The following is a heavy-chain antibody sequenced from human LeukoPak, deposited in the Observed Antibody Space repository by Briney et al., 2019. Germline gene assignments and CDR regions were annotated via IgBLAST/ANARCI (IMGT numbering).Heavy chain of an antibody. CDR3: ATTRPYGTTWAGAFED. D-gene: IGHD5-24*01. J-gene: IGHJ4*01. CDR2: VSFRGGT. V-gene: IGHV3-23*01. Sequence: PGGSLRLSCAASGFILSSHGMSWVRQVPGKRLEWVSTVSFRGGTYYTDSVKGRFSTSRDNSKNTLLLQMNSLRVEDTAVYYCATTRPYGTTWAGAFEDWGQGTPVTVSS. CDR1: GFILSSHG.